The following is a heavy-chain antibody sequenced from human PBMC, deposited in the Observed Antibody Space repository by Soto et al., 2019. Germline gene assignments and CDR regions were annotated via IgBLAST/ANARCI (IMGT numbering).Heavy chain of an antibody. Sequence: VASVKVSCKASGYTFTSYGISWVRQAPGQGLEWMGWISAYNGNTNYAQKLQGRVTMTTDTSTSTAYMELRSLRSDDTAVYYCARDPISRDYGSGVQYNWFDPWGQGTLVTVSS. V-gene: IGHV1-18*01. D-gene: IGHD3-10*01. CDR3: ARDPISRDYGSGVQYNWFDP. CDR2: ISAYNGNT. J-gene: IGHJ5*02. CDR1: GYTFTSYG.